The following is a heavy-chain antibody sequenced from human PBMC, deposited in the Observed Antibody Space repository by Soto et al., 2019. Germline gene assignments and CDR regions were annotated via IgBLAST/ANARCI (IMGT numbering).Heavy chain of an antibody. CDR3: ARSFTKSRRGGVAFDY. CDR2: IVPIDGAT. Sequence: QVQLVQSGAEVKKPGSSVKVSCTTSGGTISNFAINWVRQAPGHGLEWMGGIVPIDGATNYAEKFQGRVTITADATRSTAYMDLSSLRSDDTAVYYCARSFTKSRRGGVAFDYWGQGTLLTVSP. V-gene: IGHV1-69*01. CDR1: GGTISNFA. D-gene: IGHD3-3*01. J-gene: IGHJ4*02.